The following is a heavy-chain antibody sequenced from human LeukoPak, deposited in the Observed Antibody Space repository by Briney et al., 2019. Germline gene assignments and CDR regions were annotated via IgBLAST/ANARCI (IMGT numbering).Heavy chain of an antibody. V-gene: IGHV1-8*01. Sequence: ASVKVSCKASGYTFTSYDINWVRQATGQGREWMGWMNPNSGNTGYAQKFQGRVTMTRNTSISTAYMELSSLRSEDTAVYYCAKDVLFRSYYESSGYVFDYWGQGTLVTVSS. J-gene: IGHJ4*02. CDR3: AKDVLFRSYYESSGYVFDY. CDR1: GYTFTSYD. CDR2: MNPNSGNT. D-gene: IGHD3-22*01.